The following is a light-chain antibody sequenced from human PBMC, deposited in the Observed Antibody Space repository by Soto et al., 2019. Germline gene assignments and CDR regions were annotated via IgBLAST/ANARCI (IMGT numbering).Light chain of an antibody. CDR2: DVS. Sequence: QSSLTQPRSVSGSPGQSVTIACAGTSSDVGGYNYVSWYQQHPGKAPKLMIYDVSKRPSGVPDRFSGSKSGNTASLTISGLQAEDGADYYCCSYAGSYTSNYVFGTGTKVTVL. CDR1: SSDVGGYNY. J-gene: IGLJ1*01. V-gene: IGLV2-11*01. CDR3: CSYAGSYTSNYV.